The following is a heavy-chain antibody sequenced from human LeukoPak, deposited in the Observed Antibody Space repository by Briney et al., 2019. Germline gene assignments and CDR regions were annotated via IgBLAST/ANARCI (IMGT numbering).Heavy chain of an antibody. D-gene: IGHD6-19*01. J-gene: IGHJ4*02. Sequence: PGGSLRLSCAASGFTFSSCAMSWVRQAPGKGLEWVSAVSAGGDNTYYAESVKGRFTTSRDNSKNTVYLQMTSVTAEDTARYYCARKRTPVAGTNYFDYWGQGILVTVSS. CDR1: GFTFSSCA. CDR3: ARKRTPVAGTNYFDY. V-gene: IGHV3-23*01. CDR2: VSAGGDNT.